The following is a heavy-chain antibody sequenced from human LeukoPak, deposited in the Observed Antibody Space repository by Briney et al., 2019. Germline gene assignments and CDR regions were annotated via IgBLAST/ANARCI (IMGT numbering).Heavy chain of an antibody. CDR1: GYTFTGYY. J-gene: IGHJ4*02. D-gene: IGHD5-24*01. CDR2: INPNSGGT. Sequence: ASXXVSCKASGYTFTGYYMHWVRQAPGQGLEWMGRINPNSGGTNYAKKFQGRGTMTRDKAISTAYMELSRLRSDDTAVYYCARAPRDGYMADYWGQGTLVTVSS. V-gene: IGHV1-2*06. CDR3: ARAPRDGYMADY.